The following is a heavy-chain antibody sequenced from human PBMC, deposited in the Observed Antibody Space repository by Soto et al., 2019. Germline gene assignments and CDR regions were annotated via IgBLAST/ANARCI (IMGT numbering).Heavy chain of an antibody. V-gene: IGHV2-5*01. D-gene: IGHD3-10*01. CDR2: LYSYDDK. CDR1: GFSLSTSGVG. CDR3: THMRGSGLYCMDV. J-gene: IGHJ6*02. Sequence: QITLKESGPTLVKPTQTLTLTWTVSGFSLSTSGVGVGWIRQPPGKALEWLALLYSYDDKRFSPSLETRLTITKETSKNQVVLTMTNMDPGDTATYYGTHMRGSGLYCMDVWGQGTTVTVSS.